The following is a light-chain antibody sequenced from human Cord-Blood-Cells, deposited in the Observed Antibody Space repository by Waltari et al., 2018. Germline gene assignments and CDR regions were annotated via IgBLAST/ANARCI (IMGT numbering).Light chain of an antibody. J-gene: IGLJ2*01. CDR1: SSTIGSNT. CDR2: SNN. CDR3: AAWDDSLNGPV. Sequence: QSVLTQPPSASGTPGQRVTIPCSGSSSTIGSNTVNWYQQLPGTAPNLLIYSNNQRPSGVPDRFSGSKSGTSASLAISGLQSEDEADYYCAAWDDSLNGPVFGGGTKLTVL. V-gene: IGLV1-44*01.